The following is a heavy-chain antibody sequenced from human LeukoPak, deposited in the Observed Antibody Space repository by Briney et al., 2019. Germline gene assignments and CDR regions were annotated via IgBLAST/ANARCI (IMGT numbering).Heavy chain of an antibody. CDR1: GFTFSSYE. Sequence: GSLTLSCAASGFTFSSYEMNWVRQAPGKGLEWLSYISSSGSIMYYADSVKGRFTISRDNAKNSLYLQMSSLRAEDTAVYYCARGGYSYGYHYWGQGNLGSVSS. J-gene: IGHJ4*02. CDR2: ISSSGSIM. CDR3: ARGGYSYGYHY. D-gene: IGHD5-18*01. V-gene: IGHV3-48*03.